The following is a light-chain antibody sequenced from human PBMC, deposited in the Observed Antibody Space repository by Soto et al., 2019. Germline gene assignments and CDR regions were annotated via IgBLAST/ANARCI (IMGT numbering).Light chain of an antibody. CDR1: QSVSSSF. CDR3: QQYGSSPRT. J-gene: IGKJ1*01. CDR2: GAS. V-gene: IGKV3-20*01. Sequence: EIALTQSPGTLSLSPGERATLSCRASQSVSSSFLAWYQQKPGQAPRLLIYGASSRATGIPDRFSGSGSGTDFNLTISRLDPEDFAVYYCQQYGSSPRTFGQGTKVEIK.